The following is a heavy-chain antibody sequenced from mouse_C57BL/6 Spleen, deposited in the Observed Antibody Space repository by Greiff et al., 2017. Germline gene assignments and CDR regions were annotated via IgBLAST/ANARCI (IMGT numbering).Heavy chain of an antibody. CDR3: APSITTVEEGAMDY. CDR2: IDPEAGET. J-gene: IGHJ4*01. CDR1: GFNIKDYY. Sequence: VQLKESGAELVKPGASVKLSCTASGFNIKDYYMHWVKQRTEQGLEWIGRIDPEAGETKYAPKFQGKATITADTSSHTAYLQLSSLTSEDTAVYYGAPSITTVEEGAMDYWGQGTSVTVSS. D-gene: IGHD1-1*01. V-gene: IGHV14-2*01.